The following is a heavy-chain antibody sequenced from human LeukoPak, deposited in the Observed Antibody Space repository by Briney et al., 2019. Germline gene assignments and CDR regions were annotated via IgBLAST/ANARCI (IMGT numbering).Heavy chain of an antibody. CDR3: AREVIVGATFDY. CDR2: IYYSGST. CDR1: GGSISSYY. V-gene: IGHV4-59*01. D-gene: IGHD1-26*01. J-gene: IGHJ4*02. Sequence: PSETLSLTCTVSGGSISSYYWSWIRQPPGKGLEWIGYIYYSGSTNYNPSLKSRVTISVDTSKNQFSLKLSSVTAADTAVYYCAREVIVGATFDYWGQGTLVTVSS.